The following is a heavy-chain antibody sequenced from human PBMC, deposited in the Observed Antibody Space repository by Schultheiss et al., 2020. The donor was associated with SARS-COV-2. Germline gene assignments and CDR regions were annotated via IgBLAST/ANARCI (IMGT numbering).Heavy chain of an antibody. CDR1: GFTFSSYA. J-gene: IGHJ3*02. CDR2: ISGSGGST. Sequence: GGSLRLSCAASGFTFSSYAMSWVRQAPGKGLEWVSAISGSGGSTYYADSVKGRFTISRDNSKNTLYLQMNSLRAEDTAVYYCARFRIGGGGAFDIWGQGTMVTVSS. D-gene: IGHD3-16*01. V-gene: IGHV3-23*01. CDR3: ARFRIGGGGAFDI.